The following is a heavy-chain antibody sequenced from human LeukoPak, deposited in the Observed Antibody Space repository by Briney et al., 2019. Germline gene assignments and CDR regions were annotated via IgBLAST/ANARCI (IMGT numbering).Heavy chain of an antibody. J-gene: IGHJ4*02. D-gene: IGHD6-19*01. CDR3: ARDLYSSGWLDY. V-gene: IGHV3-30-3*01. Sequence: GGSLRLSCAASGFTFSSYAMPWVRQAPGKGLEWVAVISYDGSNKYYADSVKGRFTISRDNSKNTLYLQMNSLRAEDTAVYYCARDLYSSGWLDYWGQGTLVTVSS. CDR1: GFTFSSYA. CDR2: ISYDGSNK.